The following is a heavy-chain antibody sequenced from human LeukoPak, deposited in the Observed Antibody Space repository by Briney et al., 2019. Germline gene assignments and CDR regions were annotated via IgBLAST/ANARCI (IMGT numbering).Heavy chain of an antibody. CDR3: TTRLTVTFGGVIVFDY. CDR1: GFTFSNAW. V-gene: IGHV3-15*01. J-gene: IGHJ4*02. D-gene: IGHD3-16*02. Sequence: GGSLRLSCAASGFTFSNAWMSWVRQAPGKGLEWDGRIQSKTDGGTTDYAAPVKGRFTISRDDSKNTLYPQMNSLKTEDTAVYYCTTRLTVTFGGVIVFDYWGQGTLVTVSS. CDR2: IQSKTDGGTT.